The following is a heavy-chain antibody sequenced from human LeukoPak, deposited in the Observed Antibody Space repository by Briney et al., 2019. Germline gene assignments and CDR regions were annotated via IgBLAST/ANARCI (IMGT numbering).Heavy chain of an antibody. CDR1: GGSISSGGYY. J-gene: IGHJ4*02. V-gene: IGHV4-61*08. D-gene: IGHD6-19*01. CDR2: IYYSGST. CDR3: ARVFSPIAVWGYYFDY. Sequence: PSETLSLTCTVSGGSISSGGYYWSWIRQPPGKGLEWIGYIYYSGSTNYNPSLKSRVTISVDTSKNQFSLKLSSVTAADTAVYYCARVFSPIAVWGYYFDYWGQGTLVTVSS.